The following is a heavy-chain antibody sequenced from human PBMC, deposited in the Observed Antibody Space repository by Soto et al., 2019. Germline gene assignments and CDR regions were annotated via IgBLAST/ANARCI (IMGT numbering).Heavy chain of an antibody. CDR1: GFSFTTYG. Sequence: QVQLVESGGGVVQPGRSLTLSCAASGFSFTTYGMHWVRQAPGKGLDWVALISSDGSNKYYPDSVKGRFTISRDNSKNTLSVQMNGLTRDDTAVYYCAAGLHYFDYCGQGTLVTVSS. D-gene: IGHD6-13*01. V-gene: IGHV3-30*03. CDR2: ISSDGSNK. J-gene: IGHJ4*02. CDR3: AAGLHYFDY.